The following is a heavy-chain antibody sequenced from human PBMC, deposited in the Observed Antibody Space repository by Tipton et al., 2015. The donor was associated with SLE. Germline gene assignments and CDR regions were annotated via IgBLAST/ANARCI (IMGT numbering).Heavy chain of an antibody. CDR2: IYYSGST. J-gene: IGHJ4*02. CDR1: GGSISSHY. D-gene: IGHD3-10*01. Sequence: LRLSCTVSGGSISSHYWSWIRQPPGKGLEWIGRIYYSGSTYYNPSLKSRVTITVDTSKNQFSLKLSSVTAADTAVYYCARLGVIARGEWTIDYWGQGTLVTVSS. V-gene: IGHV4-39*01. CDR3: ARLGVIARGEWTIDY.